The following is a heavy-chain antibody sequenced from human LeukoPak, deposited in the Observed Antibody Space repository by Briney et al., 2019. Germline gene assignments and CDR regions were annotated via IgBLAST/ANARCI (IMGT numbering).Heavy chain of an antibody. Sequence: GGSLRLSCAASGFTFSSYSMNWVRQAPGKGLEWVSSISSSSSYIYYADSVKGRFTISRDNSKNTLYLQMNSLRAEDTAVYYCASRRGFYYDSSGYEDYWGQGTLVTVSS. CDR2: ISSSSSYI. CDR3: ASRRGFYYDSSGYEDY. D-gene: IGHD3-22*01. V-gene: IGHV3-21*01. J-gene: IGHJ4*02. CDR1: GFTFSSYS.